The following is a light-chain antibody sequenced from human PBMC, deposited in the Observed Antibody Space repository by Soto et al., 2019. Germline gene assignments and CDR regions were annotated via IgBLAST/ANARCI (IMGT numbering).Light chain of an antibody. Sequence: LTQPASVSGSPGQSITISCTGTSSDVGAYNYVSWYQQHPGKAPKLMIYEVNYRPSGVSNRFSGSKSGITASLTISGLQAEDEADYYCSSYASTSTAVFGSGTKVTVL. CDR2: EVN. V-gene: IGLV2-14*01. CDR3: SSYASTSTAV. CDR1: SSDVGAYNY. J-gene: IGLJ1*01.